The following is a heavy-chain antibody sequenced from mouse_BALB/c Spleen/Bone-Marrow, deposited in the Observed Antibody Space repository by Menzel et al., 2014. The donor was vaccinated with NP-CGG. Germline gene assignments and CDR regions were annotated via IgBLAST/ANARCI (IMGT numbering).Heavy chain of an antibody. V-gene: IGHV2-2*02. D-gene: IGHD1-2*01. CDR3: ARRGGTTAPFAY. CDR1: GFSLTNYG. CDR2: IWSGGST. J-gene: IGHJ3*01. Sequence: VKLMESGPGLVQPSQSLSITCTVSGFSLTNYGVHWVRQSPGKGLEWLGVIWSGGSTDYNAAFISRLIISKDNSKSXVFFKMNSLQANDTAIYYCARRGGTTAPFAYWGQGTLVTVSA.